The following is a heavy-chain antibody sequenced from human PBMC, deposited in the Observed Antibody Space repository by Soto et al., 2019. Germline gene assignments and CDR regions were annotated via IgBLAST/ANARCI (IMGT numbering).Heavy chain of an antibody. D-gene: IGHD6-13*01. CDR3: ARVVVLTAAGTTDY. CDR1: GFTFSDYY. V-gene: IGHV3-11*06. J-gene: IGHJ4*02. CDR2: ISGTSDSI. Sequence: GGSLRLSCAASGFTFSDYYMSWIRQVPGKGLEWVAYISGTSDSIPYADSVKGRFTISRDNTKNSLYLQMNSLRAEDTAVYYCARVVVLTAAGTTDYWGQGTLVTVSS.